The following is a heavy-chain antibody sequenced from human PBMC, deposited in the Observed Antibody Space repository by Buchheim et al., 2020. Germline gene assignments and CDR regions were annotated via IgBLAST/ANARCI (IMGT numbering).Heavy chain of an antibody. J-gene: IGHJ6*03. Sequence: EVQLLESGGGVVRPGGSLRLSCAASGFTFDDYGMTWIRQAPGKGLEWVSGISWRGGSTGYADSVKGRFTISRDNAKKSLYLQMNSLRGEDTALYYCARAGGSGSHFLNYYYYYMDVWGKGTT. D-gene: IGHD3-10*01. V-gene: IGHV3-20*04. CDR2: ISWRGGST. CDR3: ARAGGSGSHFLNYYYYYMDV. CDR1: GFTFDDYG.